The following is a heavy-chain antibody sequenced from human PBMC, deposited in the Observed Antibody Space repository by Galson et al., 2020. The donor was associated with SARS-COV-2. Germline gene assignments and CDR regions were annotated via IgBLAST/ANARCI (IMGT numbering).Heavy chain of an antibody. V-gene: IGHV6-1*01. CDR2: TYYRPNWYN. J-gene: IGHJ4*02. D-gene: IGHD6-19*01. CDR1: GDSVSSNSAA. CDR3: ARVTYLPVGIRVDGSDYFDY. Sequence: SETLSLTCAISGDSVSSNSAAWNWIRQSPSRGLEWPGRTYYRPNWYNDYAVSVKRRITINPDASKNQFSLQLNSVTPEDTAVYYCARVTYLPVGIRVDGSDYFDYWGQGTLVTVSS.